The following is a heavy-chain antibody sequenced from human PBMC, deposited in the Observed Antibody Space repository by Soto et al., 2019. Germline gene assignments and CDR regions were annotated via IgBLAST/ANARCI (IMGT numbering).Heavy chain of an antibody. CDR2: INHSGST. J-gene: IGHJ4*02. CDR3: ARGRYYGSGSYHY. D-gene: IGHD3-10*01. Sequence: SETLSLTCAVYGGSFSGYYWSWIRQPPGKGLEWIGEINHSGSTNYNPSLKSRVTISVDTSKNQFSLKLSSVTAADTAVYYRARGRYYGSGSYHYWGQGTLVTVSS. CDR1: GGSFSGYY. V-gene: IGHV4-34*01.